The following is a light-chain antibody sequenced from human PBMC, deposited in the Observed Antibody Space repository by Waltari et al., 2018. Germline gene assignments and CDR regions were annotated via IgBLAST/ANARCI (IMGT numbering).Light chain of an antibody. V-gene: IGKV3-20*01. CDR3: QHYVSLPVT. J-gene: IGKJ1*01. CDR2: GSS. CDR1: QSVGRS. Sequence: EILLTQSPGTLSLSPGESATISSRAGQSVGRSLAWYQQKPGQPPRLLIYGSSNRATGTPDRFSGGGSGTDFSLTISRLEPEDVAVYYCQHYVSLPVTFGQGTKVEIK.